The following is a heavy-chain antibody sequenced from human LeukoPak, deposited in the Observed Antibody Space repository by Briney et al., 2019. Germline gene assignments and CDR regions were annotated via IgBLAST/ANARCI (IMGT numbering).Heavy chain of an antibody. CDR1: GYTFTGYY. CDR3: ARESVAGNFDY. CDR2: INPNSGGT. D-gene: IGHD6-19*01. J-gene: IGHJ4*02. Sequence: ASVKVSCRASGYTFTGYYMHWVRQAPGQGLEWMGWINPNSGGTNYAQKFQGRVTTTRDTSISTAYMELSRLRSDDTAVYYCARESVAGNFDYWGQGTLVTVSS. V-gene: IGHV1-2*02.